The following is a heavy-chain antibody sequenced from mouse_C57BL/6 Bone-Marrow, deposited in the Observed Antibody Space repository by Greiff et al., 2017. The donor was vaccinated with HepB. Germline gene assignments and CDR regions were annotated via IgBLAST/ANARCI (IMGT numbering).Heavy chain of an antibody. CDR2: ISSGGSYT. J-gene: IGHJ3*01. Sequence: EVKLVESGGDLVKPGGSLKLSCAASGFTFSSYGMSWVRQTPDKRLEWVATISSGGSYTYYPDSVKGRFTISRDNAKNTLYLKMSSLKSEDTAMYYCARHDTYWGQGTLVTVSA. CDR1: GFTFSSYG. CDR3: ARHDTY. V-gene: IGHV5-6*01.